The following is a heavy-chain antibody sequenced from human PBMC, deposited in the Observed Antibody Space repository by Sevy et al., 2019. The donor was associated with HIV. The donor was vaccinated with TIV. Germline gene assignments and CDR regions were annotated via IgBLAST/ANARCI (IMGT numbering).Heavy chain of an antibody. D-gene: IGHD3-3*01. Sequence: GGSLRLSCAASGFTFSSYGMHWVRQAPGKGLEWVAVISYDGSNKYYADSVKGRFTISRDNSKNPLYLQMNSLRAEDTAVYYCAKDGVAGVWYFDLWGRGTLVTVSS. CDR2: ISYDGSNK. V-gene: IGHV3-30*18. CDR3: AKDGVAGVWYFDL. J-gene: IGHJ2*01. CDR1: GFTFSSYG.